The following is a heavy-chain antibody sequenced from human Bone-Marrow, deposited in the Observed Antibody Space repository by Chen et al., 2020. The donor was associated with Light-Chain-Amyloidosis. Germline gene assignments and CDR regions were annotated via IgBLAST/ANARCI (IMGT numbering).Heavy chain of an antibody. CDR3: AKGGSGLVGY. CDR1: GFTFSSYG. J-gene: IGHJ4*02. Sequence: QVQLVESGGGAVQPGGFLRLSCAASGFTFSSYGMHWVRQAPGKGLEWVAFIRYDGSNKYYADSVKGRFTISRDNSKNTLYLQMNSLRAEDTAVYYCAKGGSGLVGYWGQGTLVTVSS. V-gene: IGHV3-30*02. D-gene: IGHD1-26*01. CDR2: IRYDGSNK.